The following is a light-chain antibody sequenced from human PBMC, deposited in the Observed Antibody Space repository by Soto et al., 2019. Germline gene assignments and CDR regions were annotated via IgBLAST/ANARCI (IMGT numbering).Light chain of an antibody. Sequence: DIQMTQSPSSLSASVGDRVTITCRASQSIYSSLNWYHQKPGKAPKLLIYAASNLQSGVPSRFSGSGSGTEFTLSISSLQPEDFAPYYCQQSYSAPYTFGQGTKLEI. V-gene: IGKV1-39*01. CDR2: AAS. CDR1: QSIYSS. CDR3: QQSYSAPYT. J-gene: IGKJ2*01.